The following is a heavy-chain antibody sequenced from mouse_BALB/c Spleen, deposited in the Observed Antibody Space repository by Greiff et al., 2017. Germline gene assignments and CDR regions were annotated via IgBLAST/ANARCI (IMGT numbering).Heavy chain of an antibody. J-gene: IGHJ4*01. V-gene: IGHV5-6-5*01. CDR1: GFTFSSYA. D-gene: IGHD1-1*01. CDR2: ISSGGST. CDR3: ARGITTVVAKRGYAMDY. Sequence: EVKLVESGGGLVKPGGSLKLSCAASGFTFSSYAMSWVRQTPEKRLEWVASISSGGSTYYPDSVKGRFTISRHNARNILYLQMSSLRSEDTAMYYCARGITTVVAKRGYAMDYWGQGTSVTVSS.